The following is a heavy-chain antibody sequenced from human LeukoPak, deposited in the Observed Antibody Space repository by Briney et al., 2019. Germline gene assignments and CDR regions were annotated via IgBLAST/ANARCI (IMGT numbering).Heavy chain of an antibody. J-gene: IGHJ6*04. CDR3: ARYCSSTSCTYYYYYGMDV. CDR1: GGSISSGGYY. V-gene: IGHV4-31*03. CDR2: IYYSGST. Sequence: PSQTLSLTCTVSGGSISSGGYYWSWIRQHPGKGLEWIGYIYYSGSTYNNPSLKSRVTISVDTSKNHFSLKLSSVTAADTAVYYCARYCSSTSCTYYYYYGMDVWGKGTTVTVSS. D-gene: IGHD2-2*01.